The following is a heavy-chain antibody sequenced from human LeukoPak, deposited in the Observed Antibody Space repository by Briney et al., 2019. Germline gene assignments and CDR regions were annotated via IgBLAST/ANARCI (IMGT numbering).Heavy chain of an antibody. CDR2: ISAYNGNT. CDR1: GYTFTSYL. CDR3: ARGRIVAGHDAFDI. Sequence: ASVKVSCKASGYTFTSYLISWVRQVPGQGLEWMGWISAYNGNTNYAQKLQGRVTMTTDTSTSTAYMELRSLRSDDTAVYYCARGRIVAGHDAFDIWGQGTMVTVSS. J-gene: IGHJ3*02. V-gene: IGHV1-18*01. D-gene: IGHD5-12*01.